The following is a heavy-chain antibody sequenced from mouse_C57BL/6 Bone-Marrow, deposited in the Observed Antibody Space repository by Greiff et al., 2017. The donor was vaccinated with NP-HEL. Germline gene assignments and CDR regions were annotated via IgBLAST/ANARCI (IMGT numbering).Heavy chain of an antibody. Sequence: QVQLQQPGAELVKPGASVKMSCKASGYTFTSYWITWVKQRPGQGLEWIGDIYPGSGSTNYNEKFKSKATLTVDTSSSTAYMQLSSLTSEDSAVYYCARRGFYYGSSWDAYWGQGTLVTVSA. J-gene: IGHJ3*01. CDR2: IYPGSGST. D-gene: IGHD1-1*01. V-gene: IGHV1-55*01. CDR3: ARRGFYYGSSWDAY. CDR1: GYTFTSYW.